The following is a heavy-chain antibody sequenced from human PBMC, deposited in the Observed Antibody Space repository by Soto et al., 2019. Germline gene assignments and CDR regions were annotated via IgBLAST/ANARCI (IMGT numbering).Heavy chain of an antibody. Sequence: QVQLQESGPGLVKPSETLSLTCTVSGGSISSYYWSWIRQPPGKGLEWIGYIYYSGITNYNPSLKSRVNIAVDTSKNQFSVKLSSVSAADTAVYYCAKSIVGEHAFAYWGQGTLVTVSS. CDR1: GGSISSYY. J-gene: IGHJ4*02. D-gene: IGHD1-26*01. CDR3: AKSIVGEHAFAY. CDR2: IYYSGIT. V-gene: IGHV4-59*01.